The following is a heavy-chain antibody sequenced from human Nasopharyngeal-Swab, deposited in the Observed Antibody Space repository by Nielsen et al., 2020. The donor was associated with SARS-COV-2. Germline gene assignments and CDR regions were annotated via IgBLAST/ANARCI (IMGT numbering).Heavy chain of an antibody. CDR1: GFIFSGSA. CDR3: TTDYYFDY. J-gene: IGHJ4*02. V-gene: IGHV3-73*01. Sequence: GESLKISCAASGFIFSGSAMHWVRQASGKGLEGVGRIGDKDHNYATTYGAAVKGRFTISRDDSKNTAFLQMDSLKTEDTALYCCTTDYYFDYWGQGTLVTVSS. CDR2: IGDKDHNYAT.